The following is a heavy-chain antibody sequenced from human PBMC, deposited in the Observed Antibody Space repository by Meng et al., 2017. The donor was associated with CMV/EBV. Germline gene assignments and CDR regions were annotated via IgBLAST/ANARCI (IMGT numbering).Heavy chain of an antibody. CDR3: ARTEGYGFDFWSGYRAFDY. CDR1: SSSDY. Sequence: SSSDYWGWIRQPPGKGLEWIGSIYYSGSTYYNPSLKSRVTISVDTSKNQFSLKLSSVTAADTAVYYCARTEGYGFDFWSGYRAFDYWGQGTLVTVSS. V-gene: IGHV4-39*01. D-gene: IGHD3-3*01. CDR2: IYYSGST. J-gene: IGHJ4*02.